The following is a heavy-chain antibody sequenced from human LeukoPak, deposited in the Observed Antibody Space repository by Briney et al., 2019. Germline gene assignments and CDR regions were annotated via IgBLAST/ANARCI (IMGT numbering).Heavy chain of an antibody. CDR3: TGESLLYYYYYMDV. J-gene: IGHJ6*03. CDR2: IRSKANSYAT. Sequence: GGSLRLSCAASGFSFSGSVMRWVRQASGKGLEWVGRIRSKANSYATAYAASVKGRFTISRDDSKNTAYLQMNSLKTEDTAVYYCTGESLLYYYYYMDVWGKGTTVTVSS. D-gene: IGHD3-10*01. CDR1: GFSFSGSV. V-gene: IGHV3-73*01.